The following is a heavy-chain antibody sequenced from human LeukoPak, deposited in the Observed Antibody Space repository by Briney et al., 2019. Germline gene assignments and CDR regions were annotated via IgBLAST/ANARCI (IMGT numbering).Heavy chain of an antibody. CDR1: GFTFDDYA. D-gene: IGHD3-16*01. CDR2: ISWNSGSI. CDR3: AKWGSPEAFDI. J-gene: IGHJ3*02. Sequence: GRSLRLSCAASGFTFDDYAMHWVRQAPGKGLEWVSGISWNSGSIGYADSVKGRFTISRDNAKNSLYLQMNSLRAEDMALYYCAKWGSPEAFDIWGQGTMVTVSS. V-gene: IGHV3-9*03.